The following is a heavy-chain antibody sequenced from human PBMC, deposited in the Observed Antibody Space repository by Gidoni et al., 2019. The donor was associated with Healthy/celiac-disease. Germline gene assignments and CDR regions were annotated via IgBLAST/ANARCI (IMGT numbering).Heavy chain of an antibody. CDR3: ERERGGHYYGMDV. J-gene: IGHJ6*02. CDR2: INPSGGST. CDR1: VFTFTSNY. D-gene: IGHD3-10*01. V-gene: IGHV1-46*01. Sequence: QVQLVQSGAELKKPGASVKLSCKASVFTFTSNYMHWVRQAPGQGLAWMGIINPSGGSTSCAQKLQGGVTMTRNTTTSTVYMELSRMRSEDTAEYDWERERGGHYYGMDVWGQGTTVTVSS.